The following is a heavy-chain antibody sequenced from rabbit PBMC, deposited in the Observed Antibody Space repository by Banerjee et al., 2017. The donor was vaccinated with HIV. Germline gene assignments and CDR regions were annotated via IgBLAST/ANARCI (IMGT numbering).Heavy chain of an antibody. Sequence: QEQLVESGGGLVKPGASLTLTCTASGFSFSSSYYMCWVRQAPGKGLEWIGCIYTGSSGSTYYATWAKGRFTISKTSSTTVTLQMTSLTAADTATYFCAGYPGTNYLNLDLWGPGTLVTVS. V-gene: IGHV1S45*01. CDR1: GFSFSSSYY. J-gene: IGHJ4*01. CDR3: AGYPGTNYLNLDL. CDR2: IYTGSSGST. D-gene: IGHD8-1*01.